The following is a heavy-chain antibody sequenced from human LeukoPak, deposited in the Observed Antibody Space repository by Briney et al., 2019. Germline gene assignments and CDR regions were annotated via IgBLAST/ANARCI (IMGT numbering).Heavy chain of an antibody. CDR2: MFPDGRT. V-gene: IGHV3-53*01. J-gene: IGHJ4*02. CDR1: GFSVKDNY. CDR3: ARTNPVYGDYDY. Sequence: GGSLRLSCIVSGFSVKDNYMSWVRQAPGKGLQWVSVMFPDGRTFYGDSVRGRFTISRDLARNTLLLQMHSLRAEDTAVHYCARTNPVYGDYDYWGQGTLVTVSS. D-gene: IGHD4-17*01.